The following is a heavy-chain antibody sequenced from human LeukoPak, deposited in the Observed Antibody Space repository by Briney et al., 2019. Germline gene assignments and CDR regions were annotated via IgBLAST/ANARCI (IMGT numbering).Heavy chain of an antibody. Sequence: PSETLSLTCTVSGGSISSYYWSWIRQPPGKGLEWIGYIYYSGSTNYNPSLKSRVTISVDTSKNQFSLKLSSVTAADTAVYYCARALQDYYYYGMDVWGQGTTVTVSS. CDR2: IYYSGST. V-gene: IGHV4-59*01. J-gene: IGHJ6*02. D-gene: IGHD1-1*01. CDR3: ARALQDYYYYGMDV. CDR1: GGSISSYY.